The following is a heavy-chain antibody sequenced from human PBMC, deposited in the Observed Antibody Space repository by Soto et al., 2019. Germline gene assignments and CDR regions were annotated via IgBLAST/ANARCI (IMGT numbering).Heavy chain of an antibody. CDR1: GYPVTAYY. Sequence: QLHLVQSGAVVKKPGASVTVSCSASGYPVTAYYMHWVRQAPGRGLEWMGGINPATGAAKYTQTFHGRVTMTRVTSTGTVFIELSGLTSEDTAGFYWARGGGVGVAGSAAFDMWGQGTLVTVSS. J-gene: IGHJ3*02. CDR3: ARGGGVGVAGSAAFDM. V-gene: IGHV1-2*02. D-gene: IGHD3-3*01. CDR2: INPATGAA.